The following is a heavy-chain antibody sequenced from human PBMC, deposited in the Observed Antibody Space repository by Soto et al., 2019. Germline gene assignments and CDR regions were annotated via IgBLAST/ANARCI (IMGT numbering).Heavy chain of an antibody. J-gene: IGHJ5*02. CDR1: GYTFTSYG. Sequence: QVQLVQSGAEVKKPGASVKVSCKASGYTFTSYGISWVRQAPGQGLEWMGWISAYNGNTNYAQKLQGRVTMTTDTSTSTAYMERRSVRFDDTTAYSCAGALTRIVEVPAAMQGDWFDPCGQGTQVTVS. V-gene: IGHV1-18*01. CDR2: ISAYNGNT. D-gene: IGHD2-2*01. CDR3: AGALTRIVEVPAAMQGDWFDP.